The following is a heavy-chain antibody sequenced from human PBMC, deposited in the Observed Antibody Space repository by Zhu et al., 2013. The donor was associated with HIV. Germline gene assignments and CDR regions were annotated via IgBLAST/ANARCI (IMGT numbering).Heavy chain of an antibody. CDR1: GGSFSDFA. J-gene: IGHJ4*02. Sequence: QVQLAQSGAEVKKPGSSVKVSCKASGGSFSDFAFNWVRQAPGQGLEWMGWIIPMFGTTHYAQTLKGRVTMTTDRFTSTAYMEVRSLRSDDTAVYFCARGPPPGGDYLYYWGQGTLVTVSS. V-gene: IGHV1-69*05. D-gene: IGHD4-17*01. CDR3: ARGPPPGGDYLYY. CDR2: IIPMFGTT.